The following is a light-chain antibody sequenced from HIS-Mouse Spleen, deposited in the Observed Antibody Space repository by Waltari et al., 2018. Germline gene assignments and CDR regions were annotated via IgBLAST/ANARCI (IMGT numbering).Light chain of an antibody. CDR2: DAS. CDR3: QQYDKLPIT. Sequence: DIQMTQSPSSLSASVGDRVTIPCQASQDISNYLNWYQQKPGKAPKLLIYDASNLETGVPSRFSGSGSGTDVTFTISSLQPEDIATYYCQQYDKLPITFGQGTRLEIK. CDR1: QDISNY. J-gene: IGKJ5*01. V-gene: IGKV1-33*01.